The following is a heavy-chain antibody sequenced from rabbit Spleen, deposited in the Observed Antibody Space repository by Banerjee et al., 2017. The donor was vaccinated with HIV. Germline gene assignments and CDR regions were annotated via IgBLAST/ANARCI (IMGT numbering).Heavy chain of an antibody. CDR3: ARDAGSGPYIDGYFSL. CDR1: GFSFSDGYV. Sequence: QEQLVESGGGLVQPEGSLTVTCTASGFSFSDGYVMCWVRQAPGKGLEWIGCINSFSGRPVYATWAIGRFTISRASWTTVTLQMTSLTVADTATYFCARDAGSGPYIDGYFSLWGPGTLVTVS. V-gene: IGHV1S45*01. CDR2: INSFSGRP. D-gene: IGHD8-1*01. J-gene: IGHJ4*01.